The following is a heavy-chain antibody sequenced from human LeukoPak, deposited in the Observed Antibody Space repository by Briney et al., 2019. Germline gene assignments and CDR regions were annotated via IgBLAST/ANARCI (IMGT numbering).Heavy chain of an antibody. J-gene: IGHJ3*02. D-gene: IGHD5-12*01. CDR1: GGSISSYY. V-gene: IGHV4-4*07. Sequence: SETLSLTCTVSGGSISSYYWSWIRQPAGKELEWIGRIYTSGSTNYNPSLKSRVTMSVDTSKNQFSLKLSSVTAADTAVYYCARDLPRWLRVDAFDIWGQGTMVTVSS. CDR3: ARDLPRWLRVDAFDI. CDR2: IYTSGST.